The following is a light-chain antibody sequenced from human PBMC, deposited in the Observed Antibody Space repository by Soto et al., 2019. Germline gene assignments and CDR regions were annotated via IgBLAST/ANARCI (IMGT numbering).Light chain of an antibody. Sequence: DIQVTQSPSSLSASVGDRVTITCRASQSIFNYLNWYQQKPGKAPKLLIYAASSLQSGVPSRFSGGGAGTDFTRTISSLQPEDFATYYCQQSYSSPWTFGLGTKVEIK. CDR1: QSIFNY. V-gene: IGKV1-39*01. J-gene: IGKJ1*01. CDR3: QQSYSSPWT. CDR2: AAS.